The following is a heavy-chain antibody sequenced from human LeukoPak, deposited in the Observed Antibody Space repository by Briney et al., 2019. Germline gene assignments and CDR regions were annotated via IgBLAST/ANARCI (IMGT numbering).Heavy chain of an antibody. V-gene: IGHV3-30*03. J-gene: IGHJ4*02. Sequence: GGSLRLSGTASGFTFSSYGMHWVRQAPGKGLEWVAVISYDGSNKYYADSVKGRFTISRDNSKNTLYVQVNSLRAEDTAVYYCARDPAKFWSGHDYWGQGTMVTVSS. CDR2: ISYDGSNK. CDR3: ARDPAKFWSGHDY. CDR1: GFTFSSYG. D-gene: IGHD3-3*01.